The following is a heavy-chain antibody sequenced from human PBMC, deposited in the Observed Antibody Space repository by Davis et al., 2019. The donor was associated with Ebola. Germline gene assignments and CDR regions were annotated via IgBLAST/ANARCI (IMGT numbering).Heavy chain of an antibody. D-gene: IGHD1-14*01. CDR2: ISGSGGST. V-gene: IGHV3-23*01. Sequence: GESLKISCAASAFTFSSYAMTWVRQAPGKGLEWVSSISGSGGSTYYADSVKGRFTISRDNAKNSLYLQMNSLRAEDTAVYYCARGYGTLSYWGQGTLVTVSS. CDR1: AFTFSSYA. CDR3: ARGYGTLSY. J-gene: IGHJ4*02.